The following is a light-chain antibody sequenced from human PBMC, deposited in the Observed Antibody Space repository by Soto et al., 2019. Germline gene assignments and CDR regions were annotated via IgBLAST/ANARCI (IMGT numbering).Light chain of an antibody. CDR3: HQHGTGPYT. Sequence: ENVLTQSPGTLVLSPGDRATLSCRASQSVGSNAVVWFQQKPGQAPRLLIYAAFTRATGIQDRFSGSGSGTEFTLTINRLEPEDFAVYYCHQHGTGPYTFGQGTKLEIK. V-gene: IGKV3-20*01. CDR2: AAF. CDR1: QSVGSNA. J-gene: IGKJ2*01.